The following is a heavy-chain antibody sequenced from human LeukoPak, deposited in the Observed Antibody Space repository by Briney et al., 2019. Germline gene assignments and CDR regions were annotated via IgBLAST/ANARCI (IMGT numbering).Heavy chain of an antibody. Sequence: GGSLRLSCAASGFTFSSYSMNWVRQAPGKGLEWVSSISSSSSYIYYADSVKGRFTISRDNAKISLYLQMNSLRAEDTAVYSCARGASGMVKGIEYWGQGTLVSVSS. CDR3: ARGASGMVKGIEY. CDR2: ISSSSSYI. D-gene: IGHD5-18*01. CDR1: GFTFSSYS. J-gene: IGHJ4*02. V-gene: IGHV3-21*01.